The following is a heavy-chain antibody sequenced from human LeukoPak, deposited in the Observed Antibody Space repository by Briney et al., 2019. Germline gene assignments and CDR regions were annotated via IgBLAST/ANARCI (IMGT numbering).Heavy chain of an antibody. CDR2: ICSSGSTI. J-gene: IGHJ4*02. D-gene: IGHD3-10*01. CDR3: ASIAMVRGVIIFDY. Sequence: GGSLRLSCAASGFTFSSYEMNWARQAPGKGLEWVSYICSSGSTIYYADSVKGRFTISRDNAKNSLYLQMNRLRAEDTAVYYCASIAMVRGVIIFDYWGQGTLVTVSS. V-gene: IGHV3-48*03. CDR1: GFTFSSYE.